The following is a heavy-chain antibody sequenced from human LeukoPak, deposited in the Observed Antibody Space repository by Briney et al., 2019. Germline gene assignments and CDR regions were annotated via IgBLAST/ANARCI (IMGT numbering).Heavy chain of an antibody. Sequence: KSSETLSLTCTVSGGSNSSGSYYWSWIRQPAGKGLEWIGRIYTSGSTNYNPSLKSRVTLSVDTSKNQFSLKLSSVTAADTAAYYCARENYDSSGYYWSFDYWGQGTLVTVSS. CDR3: ARENYDSSGYYWSFDY. J-gene: IGHJ4*02. CDR2: IYTSGST. CDR1: GGSNSSGSYY. V-gene: IGHV4-61*02. D-gene: IGHD3-22*01.